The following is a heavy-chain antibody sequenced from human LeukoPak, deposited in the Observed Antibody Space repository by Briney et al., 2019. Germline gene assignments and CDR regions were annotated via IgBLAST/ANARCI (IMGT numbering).Heavy chain of an antibody. D-gene: IGHD3-10*01. CDR3: AWSGAMVRGNYGMDV. Sequence: PSETLSLTCAVYGGSFSGYYWSWIRQPPGKGLEWIGEINHSGSTNYNPSLKSRVTISVDTSKNQFSLKLSSVTAADTAVYYCAWSGAMVRGNYGMDVWGQGTTVTVSS. CDR2: INHSGST. V-gene: IGHV4-34*01. J-gene: IGHJ6*02. CDR1: GGSFSGYY.